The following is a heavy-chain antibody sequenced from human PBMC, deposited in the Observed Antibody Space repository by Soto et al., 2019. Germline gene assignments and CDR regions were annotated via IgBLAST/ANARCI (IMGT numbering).Heavy chain of an antibody. J-gene: IGHJ6*02. CDR3: ARARIVGGRTDV. CDR2: MNPNTGNT. V-gene: IGHV1-8*01. Sequence: QAQLMQSGAEVKKPGASVKVSCKASGYIFTSYDINWVRQATGQGLEWMGWMNPNTGNTGYAQKFQGRVTMTGNIDITTAYMDLYRLRSEDTAVYYCARARIVGGRTDVWGQGTTVTVSS. D-gene: IGHD1-26*01. CDR1: GYIFTSYD.